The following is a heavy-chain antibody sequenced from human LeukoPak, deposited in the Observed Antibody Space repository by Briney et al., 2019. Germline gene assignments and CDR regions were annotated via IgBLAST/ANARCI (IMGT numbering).Heavy chain of an antibody. J-gene: IGHJ4*02. CDR1: GFTFSSYS. D-gene: IGHD3-10*01. CDR3: ARDANYGSGS. CDR2: ISSSSSYI. V-gene: IGHV3-21*04. Sequence: GGSLRLSCAASGFTFSSYSMNWVRQAPGKGLEWVSSISSSSSYIYYADSVKGRFTISRDNSKNTLYLQMNSLRADDTAVYYCARDANYGSGSWGQGTLVTVSS.